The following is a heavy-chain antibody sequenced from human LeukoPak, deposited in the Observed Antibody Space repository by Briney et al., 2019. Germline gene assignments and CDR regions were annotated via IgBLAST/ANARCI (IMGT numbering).Heavy chain of an antibody. Sequence: ASVEVSCKASGYSFSSYFIHWVRQAPGQGLEWMGVINPSGEFTTYAQEFQGSGTMTRDMSTSTVHMELSGLRSEDTAVYYCARDLGSGQIGTVPGGFDYWGQGTLLTVSS. D-gene: IGHD1-7*01. V-gene: IGHV1-46*01. J-gene: IGHJ4*02. CDR3: ARDLGSGQIGTVPGGFDY. CDR1: GYSFSSYF. CDR2: INPSGEFT.